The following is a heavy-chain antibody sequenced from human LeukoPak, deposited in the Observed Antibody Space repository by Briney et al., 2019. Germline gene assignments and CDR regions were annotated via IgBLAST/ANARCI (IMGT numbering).Heavy chain of an antibody. J-gene: IGHJ5*02. CDR1: GYTLTELS. CDR3: ARGGTNYFASGSP. Sequence: GASVKVSCKVSGYTLTELSMHWVRQAPGQGLEWMGWINTNSGGTNYAQKFQGRVTMTRDTSISTAYMELSRLRSDDTAVYYCARGGTNYFASGSPWGQGTLVTVSS. D-gene: IGHD3-10*01. CDR2: INTNSGGT. V-gene: IGHV1-2*02.